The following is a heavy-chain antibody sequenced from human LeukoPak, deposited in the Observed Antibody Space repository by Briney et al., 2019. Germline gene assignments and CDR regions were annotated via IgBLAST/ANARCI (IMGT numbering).Heavy chain of an antibody. D-gene: IGHD3-3*01. CDR2: ITGDDST. CDR3: AKGHYDFRDY. J-gene: IGHJ4*02. Sequence: GGSLRLSCAASGFTFGTFAFSWVRQAPGKGLEWVSSITGDDSTYYADSVKRRFTISRDTSSNTLYLQMHSLRAEDTALYYCAKGHYDFRDYWGQGTLVTVSS. CDR1: GFTFGTFA. V-gene: IGHV3-23*01.